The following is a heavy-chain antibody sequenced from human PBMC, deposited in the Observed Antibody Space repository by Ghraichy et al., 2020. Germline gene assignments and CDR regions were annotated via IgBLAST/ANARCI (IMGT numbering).Heavy chain of an antibody. J-gene: IGHJ4*02. D-gene: IGHD1-26*01. CDR1: GGSISSGGYS. V-gene: IGHV4-30-2*01. CDR2: ISQGGNT. CDR3: ARSRLVGAYHFDY. Sequence: TLSLTCAVSGGSISSGGYSWSWIRQPPGKGLKWVGYISQGGNTYYNPSLQSRVTISVDRSKDQFSLNLSSVTVADTAVYYCARSRLVGAYHFDYWGQGALVTVSS.